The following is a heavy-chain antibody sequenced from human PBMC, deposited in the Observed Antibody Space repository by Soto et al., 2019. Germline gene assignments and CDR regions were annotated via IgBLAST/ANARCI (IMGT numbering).Heavy chain of an antibody. CDR2: TYYRSKWYN. V-gene: IGHV6-1*01. J-gene: IGHJ4*02. CDR3: ARAVLRCSGGSCYSGDFDY. Sequence: SQTLSLTCAISGRSVSSNSAAWNWIRQSPSRGLEWLGRTYYRSKWYNDYAVSVKSRITINPDTSKNQFSLQLNSVTPEDTAVYYCARAVLRCSGGSCYSGDFDYWGQGTLVTVSS. D-gene: IGHD2-15*01. CDR1: GRSVSSNSAA.